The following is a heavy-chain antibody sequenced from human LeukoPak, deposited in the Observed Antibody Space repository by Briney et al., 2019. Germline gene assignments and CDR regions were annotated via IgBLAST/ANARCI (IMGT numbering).Heavy chain of an antibody. CDR1: GYTFTSYD. CDR2: INPNDGDT. CDR3: ARANFLYCSSSTCLFDY. D-gene: IGHD2-2*01. V-gene: IGHV1-2*02. J-gene: IGHJ4*02. Sequence: ASVKVSCKASGYTFTSYDINWVRQAPGQGFEWMGWINPNDGDTNYAQKFQGRVTMTRDTSISTAHMEVSRLRSDDTAVYYSARANFLYCSSSTCLFDYWGQGTLVTVSS.